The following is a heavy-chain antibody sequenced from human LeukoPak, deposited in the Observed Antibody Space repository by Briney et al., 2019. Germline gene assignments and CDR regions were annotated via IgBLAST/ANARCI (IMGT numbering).Heavy chain of an antibody. CDR2: IKREAAGGTT. CDR1: GFNFNAVH. J-gene: IGHJ4*02. Sequence: ARSMRLYCADPGFNFNAVHMNWVRQDPENGLEWAGRIKREAAGGTTAYAAPVKATFTASRAASKNTVPLQMNSLKGEDTAVYYCTTHPLRWSSSAWDAFFFDNWGKGTLVTVSS. CDR3: TTHPLRWSSSAWDAFFFDN. V-gene: IGHV3-15*01. D-gene: IGHD4-23*01.